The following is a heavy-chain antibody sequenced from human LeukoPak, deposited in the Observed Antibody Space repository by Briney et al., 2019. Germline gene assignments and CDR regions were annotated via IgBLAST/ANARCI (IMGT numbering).Heavy chain of an antibody. CDR1: GGSISSYY. Sequence: PSETLSLTCTVSGGSISSYYWSWLRQPPGKGLEWIGYIYYTGGTNYNPSLKSRVTISADTSRNQFSLTLNSMTSADTAVYYCARCRYSSSPDFEYWGQGSLVTVPS. CDR2: IYYTGGT. D-gene: IGHD6-13*01. CDR3: ARCRYSSSPDFEY. V-gene: IGHV4-59*01. J-gene: IGHJ4*02.